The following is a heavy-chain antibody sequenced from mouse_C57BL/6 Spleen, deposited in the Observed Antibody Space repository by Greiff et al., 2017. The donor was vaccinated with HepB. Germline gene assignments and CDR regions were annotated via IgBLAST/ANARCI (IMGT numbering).Heavy chain of an antibody. V-gene: IGHV1-63*01. CDR1: GYTFTNYW. CDR2: IYPGGGYT. J-gene: IGHJ4*01. D-gene: IGHD1-1*01. CDR3: ARTSYYGSSYGYAMDY. Sequence: QVQLKESGAELVRPGTSVKMSCKASGYTFTNYWIGWAKQRPGHGLEWIGDIYPGGGYTNYNEKFKGKATLTADKSSSTAYMQFSSLTSEDSAIYYWARTSYYGSSYGYAMDYWGQGTSVTVSS.